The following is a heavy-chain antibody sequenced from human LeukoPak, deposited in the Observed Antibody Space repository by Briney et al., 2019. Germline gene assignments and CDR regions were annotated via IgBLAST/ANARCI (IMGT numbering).Heavy chain of an antibody. CDR1: GFTFDDYA. Sequence: GGSLRLSCAASGFTFDDYAMHWVRQAPGKGLEWVSGISWNSGSIGYADSVKGRFTISRDNAKNSLYLQMNSLRAEDTALYYCAKDAGSGWPHHWYFDLWGRGTLVTVSS. J-gene: IGHJ2*01. V-gene: IGHV3-9*01. D-gene: IGHD6-19*01. CDR3: AKDAGSGWPHHWYFDL. CDR2: ISWNSGSI.